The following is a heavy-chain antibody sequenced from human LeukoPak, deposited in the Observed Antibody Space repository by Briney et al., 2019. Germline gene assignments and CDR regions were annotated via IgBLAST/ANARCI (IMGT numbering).Heavy chain of an antibody. V-gene: IGHV3-48*03. J-gene: IGHJ4*02. CDR1: GFTFSSYE. Sequence: GGSLRLSRAASGFTFSSYEMNWVRQAPGKGLEWVSYISSSGSTIYYADSVKGRFTISRDNAKNSLYLQMNSLRAEDTAVYYCARASYSSSWYADYWGQGTLVTVSS. D-gene: IGHD6-13*01. CDR3: ARASYSSSWYADY. CDR2: ISSSGSTI.